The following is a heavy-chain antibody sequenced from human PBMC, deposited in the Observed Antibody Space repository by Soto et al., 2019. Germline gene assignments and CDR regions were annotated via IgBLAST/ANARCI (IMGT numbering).Heavy chain of an antibody. J-gene: IGHJ6*03. V-gene: IGHV4-34*01. CDR1: GGSFIGYY. Sequence: SETLSLTCAVYGGSFIGYYWSWIRQPPWKGLEWIGEINHSGSTNYNPSLKSRVTISVDTSKNQFSLKLSSVTAADTAVYYCARGVNEDGSAPPRYMDVWGKGTTVTVSS. CDR3: ARGVNEDGSAPPRYMDV. CDR2: INHSGST. D-gene: IGHD6-25*01.